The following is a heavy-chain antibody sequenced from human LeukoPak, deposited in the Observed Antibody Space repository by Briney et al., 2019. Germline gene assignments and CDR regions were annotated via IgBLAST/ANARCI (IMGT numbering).Heavy chain of an antibody. J-gene: IGHJ4*02. D-gene: IGHD2-15*01. CDR2: IYSAGST. CDR1: GFTVSNNY. Sequence: GGSLRLSCAASGFTVSNNYMSWVRQAPGKGLEWVSVIYSAGSTYYADSVKGRFTISRDNSKNTLYLQMNSLRAEDTAVYYCAKADIVVVVAAPFDYWGQGTLVTVSS. V-gene: IGHV3-53*01. CDR3: AKADIVVVVAAPFDY.